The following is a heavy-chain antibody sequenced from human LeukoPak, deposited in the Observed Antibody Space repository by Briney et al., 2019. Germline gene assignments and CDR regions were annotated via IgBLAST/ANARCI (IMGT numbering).Heavy chain of an antibody. CDR3: ARGIVVVPAAIRSGSWFDP. CDR1: GGSFSGCY. J-gene: IGHJ5*02. D-gene: IGHD2-2*02. CDR2: INHSGST. Sequence: SETLSLTCAVYGGSFSGCYWSWIRQPPGKGLEWIGEINHSGSTNYNPSLKSRVTISVDTSKNQFSLKLSSVTAADTAVYYCARGIVVVPAAIRSGSWFDPWGQGTLVTVSS. V-gene: IGHV4-34*01.